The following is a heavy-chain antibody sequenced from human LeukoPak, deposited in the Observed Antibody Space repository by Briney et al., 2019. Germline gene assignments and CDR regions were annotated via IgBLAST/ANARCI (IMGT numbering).Heavy chain of an antibody. CDR2: ISYDGSNK. J-gene: IGHJ4*02. Sequence: GRSLRLSCAASGFTFSSYAMHWVRQAPGKGLEWVAVISYDGSNKYYADSVKGRFTISRDNSKNTLYLQMNSLRAEDTAVYYCARESLGHYYGSGSPPGDWGQGTPVTVSS. CDR3: ARESLGHYYGSGSPPGD. D-gene: IGHD3-10*01. CDR1: GFTFSSYA. V-gene: IGHV3-30-3*01.